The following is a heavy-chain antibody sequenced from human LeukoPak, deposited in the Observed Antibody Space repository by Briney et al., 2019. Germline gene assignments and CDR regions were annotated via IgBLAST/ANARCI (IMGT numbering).Heavy chain of an antibody. J-gene: IGHJ4*02. V-gene: IGHV3-74*01. CDR3: ARGLLWFGELFDY. Sequence: GGSLRLSCAASGFTFSSYWMHWVRQAPGKGLVWVSRIDSDGSSTSYADSVKGRFTISRDNAKNTLYLQMNSLRAEDTAVYYCARGLLWFGELFDYWDQGTLVTVSS. CDR1: GFTFSSYW. CDR2: IDSDGSST. D-gene: IGHD3-10*01.